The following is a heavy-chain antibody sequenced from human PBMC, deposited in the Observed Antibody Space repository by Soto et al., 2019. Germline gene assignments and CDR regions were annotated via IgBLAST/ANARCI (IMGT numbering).Heavy chain of an antibody. CDR1: GFTFSNYG. Sequence: EVQLLESGGGLVQPGGSLRVSCVVSGFTFSNYGMSWVRQAPGKGLEWVSAISGSGGSTYYADSVKGRFTISRDNSKNKLYLQMNSLRAEDTASYYCASYFYDRSGYYHYFDYWGQGTLVTVSS. CDR3: ASYFYDRSGYYHYFDY. CDR2: ISGSGGST. D-gene: IGHD3-22*01. V-gene: IGHV3-23*01. J-gene: IGHJ4*02.